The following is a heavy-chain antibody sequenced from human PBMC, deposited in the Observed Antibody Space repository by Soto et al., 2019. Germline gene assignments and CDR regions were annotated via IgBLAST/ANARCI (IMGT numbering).Heavy chain of an antibody. CDR2: ISAYNGNT. J-gene: IGHJ6*02. D-gene: IGHD6-19*01. Sequence: ASVKVSCKTSGYTFSNYGINWVRQAPGQGLEWMGWISAYNGNTNFAQKLQGRVTMTTDTSTSTAYMELRSLRSDDTAVYYCARDSGQWLVPYYYYGMDVWGQGTTVTVSS. CDR1: GYTFSNYG. CDR3: ARDSGQWLVPYYYYGMDV. V-gene: IGHV1-18*01.